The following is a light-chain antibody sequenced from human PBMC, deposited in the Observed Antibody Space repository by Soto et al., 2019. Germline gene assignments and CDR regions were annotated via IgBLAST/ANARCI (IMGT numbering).Light chain of an antibody. CDR2: GAS. V-gene: IGKV3-20*01. CDR3: QQYGGSPLWT. J-gene: IGKJ1*01. CDR1: WRVTHKL. Sequence: IGLTQAPGTLAFSPGERAILFRQGRWRVTHKLLAWFQQKPCQAPKLLIYGASNRATGIPDRFSNSGSGTDFTLTISRVEPEDFAVYYCQQYGGSPLWTFGQGTKVEIK.